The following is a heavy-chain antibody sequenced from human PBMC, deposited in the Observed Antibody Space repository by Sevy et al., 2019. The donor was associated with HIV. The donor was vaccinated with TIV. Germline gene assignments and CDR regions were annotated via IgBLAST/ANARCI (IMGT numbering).Heavy chain of an antibody. J-gene: IGHJ4*02. V-gene: IGHV3-23*01. CDR3: AKDLVSTASRQGYFDY. D-gene: IGHD6-6*01. CDR2: ISGTGLST. Sequence: GGSLRLSCAASGFTFSNYAMNWVRQAPGKGLEWVSTISGTGLSTYYADSVKGRFTISRDNSKNTLYLQMNTLRAEDTAFYFCAKDLVSTASRQGYFDYWGQGTLVTVSS. CDR1: GFTFSNYA.